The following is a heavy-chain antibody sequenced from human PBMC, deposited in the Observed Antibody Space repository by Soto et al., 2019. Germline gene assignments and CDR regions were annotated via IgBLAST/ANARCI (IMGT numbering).Heavy chain of an antibody. CDR3: ARSHIAALYYYGMDV. J-gene: IGHJ6*02. Sequence: PGESLKISCKGSGYSFTSYWISWVRQMPGKGLEWMGRIDPSDSYTNYSPSFQGHVTISADKSISTAYLQWSSLKASDTAMYYCARSHIAALYYYGMDVWGQGTTVTVSS. V-gene: IGHV5-10-1*01. D-gene: IGHD6-6*01. CDR1: GYSFTSYW. CDR2: IDPSDSYT.